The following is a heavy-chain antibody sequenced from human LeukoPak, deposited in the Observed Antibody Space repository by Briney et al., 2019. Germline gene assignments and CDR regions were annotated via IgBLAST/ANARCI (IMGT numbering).Heavy chain of an antibody. Sequence: SLRLSCAASGFTFDDYAMHWVRQAPGKGLEWVSGISWNSGSIGYADSVKGRFTISRDNAKNSLYLQMNSLRAEDTALCYCAKDIYNWNDSNDAFDIWGQGTMVTVSS. V-gene: IGHV3-9*01. CDR3: AKDIYNWNDSNDAFDI. D-gene: IGHD1-1*01. J-gene: IGHJ3*02. CDR2: ISWNSGSI. CDR1: GFTFDDYA.